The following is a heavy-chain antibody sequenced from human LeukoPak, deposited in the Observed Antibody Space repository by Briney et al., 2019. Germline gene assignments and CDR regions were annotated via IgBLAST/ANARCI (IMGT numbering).Heavy chain of an antibody. CDR1: GLTFSNYA. D-gene: IGHD2-21*01. CDR3: AKDPNGDYVGAFDM. CDR2: ITDSGGST. Sequence: PGGSLRLSXAASGLTFSNYAMSWVRQAPGKGLEWVSSITDSGGSTYYADSVRGRFTISRDNSKNTVYLQMNSLRAEDTAVYYCAKDPNGDYVGAFDMWGPGTVVTVSS. J-gene: IGHJ3*02. V-gene: IGHV3-23*01.